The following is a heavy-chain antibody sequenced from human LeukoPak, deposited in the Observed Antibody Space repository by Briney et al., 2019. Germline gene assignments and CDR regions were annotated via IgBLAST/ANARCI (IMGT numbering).Heavy chain of an antibody. CDR1: GGSFSVYY. D-gene: IGHD4-17*01. J-gene: IGHJ4*02. CDR3: ARGRATVTTRFDY. Sequence: PSETLSLTCAVYGGSFSVYYWSWIRQPPGKGLEWIGEINHSGSTNYNPSLKSRVTISVDTSKNQFSLKLSSVTAADTAVYYCARGRATVTTRFDYWGQGTLVTVSS. V-gene: IGHV4-34*01. CDR2: INHSGST.